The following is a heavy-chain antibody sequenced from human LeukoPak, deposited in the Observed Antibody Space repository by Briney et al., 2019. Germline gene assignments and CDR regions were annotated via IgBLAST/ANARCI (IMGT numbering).Heavy chain of an antibody. CDR3: ATGRVEVDHN. CDR1: GGSISSYY. J-gene: IGHJ4*02. D-gene: IGHD2-21*01. V-gene: IGHV4-59*01. CDR2: IYYSGST. Sequence: TSETLSLTCTVSGGSISSYYWSWIRQPPGKGLEWIGYIYYSGSTNYNPSLKSRVTVSVDTSKNQFSLKLSSVTAADTAVYYCATGRVEVDHNWGRGTLVTVSS.